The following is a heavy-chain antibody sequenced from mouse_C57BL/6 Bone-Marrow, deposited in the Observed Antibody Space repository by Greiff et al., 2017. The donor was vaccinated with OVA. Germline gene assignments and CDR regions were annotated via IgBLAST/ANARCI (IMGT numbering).Heavy chain of an antibody. J-gene: IGHJ4*01. V-gene: IGHV1-18*01. CDR1: GYTFTDYN. D-gene: IGHD2-5*01. Sequence: EVQLQQSGPELVKPGASVKIPCKASGYTFTDYNMDWVKQSHGKSLEWIGDINPNNGGTIYNQKFKGKATLTVDKSSSTAYMELRSLTSEDTAVYYCARRGAGSSNYLRDAMDYWGQGTSVTVSS. CDR3: ARRGAGSSNYLRDAMDY. CDR2: INPNNGGT.